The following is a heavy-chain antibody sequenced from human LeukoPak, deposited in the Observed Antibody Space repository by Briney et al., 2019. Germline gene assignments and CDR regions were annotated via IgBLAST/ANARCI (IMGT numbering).Heavy chain of an antibody. CDR1: GFTFSSYS. CDR2: ISSSSSYI. CDR3: AREGYCSGGSCYGREGFDY. D-gene: IGHD2-15*01. J-gene: IGHJ4*02. Sequence: GGSLRLSCAASGFTFSSYSMNWVRQAPGKGLEWVSSISSSSSYIYYADSVKGRFTISRDNAKNSLYLQMNSLRAEDTAVYYCAREGYCSGGSCYGREGFDYWGQGTLVTVSS. V-gene: IGHV3-21*01.